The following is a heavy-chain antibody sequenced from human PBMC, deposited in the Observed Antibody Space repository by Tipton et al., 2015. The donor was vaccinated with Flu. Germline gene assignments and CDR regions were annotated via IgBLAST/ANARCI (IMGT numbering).Heavy chain of an antibody. CDR1: GDSISNYY. Sequence: LRLSCTVSGDSISNYYWGWIRQPAGKGLQWIGRIYTSGSTDYNPSLKGRVTMSVDTSRNQFSLKLSSVTAADTAVYYCARDSAAHYGMDVWGQGTTVTVSS. V-gene: IGHV4-4*07. CDR3: ARDSAAHYGMDV. CDR2: IYTSGST. J-gene: IGHJ6*02. D-gene: IGHD6-13*01.